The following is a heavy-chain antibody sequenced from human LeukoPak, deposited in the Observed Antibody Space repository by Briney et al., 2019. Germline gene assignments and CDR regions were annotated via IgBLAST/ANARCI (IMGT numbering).Heavy chain of an antibody. CDR1: GFTFSSYE. CDR2: ISSSGSTI. V-gene: IGHV3-48*03. Sequence: GGSLRLSCAASGFTFSSYEMNWVRQAPGKGREWVSYISSSGSTIYYADSVKGRFTISRDNAKNLLYLQMNSLRAEDTAVYYCARDHSYYYGSGSYEDYWGQGTLVTVSS. J-gene: IGHJ4*02. D-gene: IGHD3-10*01. CDR3: ARDHSYYYGSGSYEDY.